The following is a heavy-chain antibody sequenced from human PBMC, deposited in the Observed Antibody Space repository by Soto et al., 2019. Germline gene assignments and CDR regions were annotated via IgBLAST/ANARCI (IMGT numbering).Heavy chain of an antibody. J-gene: IGHJ4*02. CDR1: GGSITTVDYW. Sequence: QVQLQASGPGLVKPSQTLSLTCTDSGGSITTVDYWWIWIRQSPDMGLEWIEHIYDGGRTYTNPSLESRVTMSVDTSKSQPALTLSSVSAADTAVYYCDRGAYGYKGDSWGQGTMVTVSS. V-gene: IGHV4-30-4*01. CDR2: IYDGGRT. D-gene: IGHD1-1*01. CDR3: DRGAYGYKGDS.